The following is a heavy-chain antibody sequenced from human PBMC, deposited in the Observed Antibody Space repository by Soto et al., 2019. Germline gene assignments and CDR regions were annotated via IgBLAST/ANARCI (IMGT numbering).Heavy chain of an antibody. CDR3: ARAGFGGIDWIDP. CDR1: GFTVSSTY. J-gene: IGHJ5*02. V-gene: IGHV3-53*01. CDR2: IYTGGST. Sequence: EVQLVESGGGLIQPGGSLRLSCAASGFTVSSTYMIWVRQAPGKGLEWVSVIYTGGSTYYADPVRGRFTISRDDSKNTLYLQMNTLRVEDTAVYYCARAGFGGIDWIDPWGQGTLVTVSS. D-gene: IGHD3-10*01.